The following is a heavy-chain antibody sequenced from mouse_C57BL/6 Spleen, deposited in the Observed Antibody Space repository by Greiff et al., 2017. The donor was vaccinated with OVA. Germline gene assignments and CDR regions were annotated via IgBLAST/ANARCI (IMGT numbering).Heavy chain of an antibody. J-gene: IGHJ4*01. CDR2: IDPSDSYT. Sequence: VKLVESGAELVKPGASVKLSCKASGYTFTSYWMQWVKQRPGQGLEWIGEIDPSDSYTNYNQKFKGKATLTVDTSSSTAYMQLSSLTSEDSAVYYCARFQTAQATKAMDYWGQGTSVTVSS. D-gene: IGHD3-2*02. CDR1: GYTFTSYW. CDR3: ARFQTAQATKAMDY. V-gene: IGHV1-50*01.